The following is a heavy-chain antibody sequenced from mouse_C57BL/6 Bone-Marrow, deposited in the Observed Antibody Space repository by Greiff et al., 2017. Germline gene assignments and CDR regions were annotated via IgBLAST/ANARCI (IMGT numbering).Heavy chain of an antibody. CDR1: GFSFNTYA. V-gene: IGHV10-1*01. CDR3: VRDDYHWYFDV. CDR2: IRSKSNNYAT. Sequence: EVQLVESGGGLVQPKGSLKLSCAASGFSFNTYAMNWVRQAPGKGLEWVARIRSKSNNYATYYADSVKDRFTISRDDSESMLYLQMNNLKTEDTAMYYCVRDDYHWYFDVWGTGTTVTVSS. J-gene: IGHJ1*03. D-gene: IGHD2-4*01.